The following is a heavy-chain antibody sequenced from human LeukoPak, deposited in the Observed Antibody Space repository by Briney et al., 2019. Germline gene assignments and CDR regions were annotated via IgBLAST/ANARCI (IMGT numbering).Heavy chain of an antibody. CDR3: ARGRYYTDTSGFSPLDP. D-gene: IGHD3-22*01. V-gene: IGHV1-46*01. J-gene: IGHJ5*02. CDR1: GYTFTGYY. Sequence: ASVKVSCKASGYTFTGYYMHWVRQAPGQGLEWMGIINPSGDSTNYSQKFQGRVTMTRDTSTTTVYMNLRSLRSEDTAVYYCARGRYYTDTSGFSPLDPWGQGTLVTVSS. CDR2: INPSGDST.